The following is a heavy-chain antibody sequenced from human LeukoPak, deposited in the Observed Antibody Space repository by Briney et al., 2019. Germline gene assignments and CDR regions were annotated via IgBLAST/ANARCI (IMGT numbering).Heavy chain of an antibody. CDR1: GFPFSSYA. Sequence: GGSLRLSCSASGFPFSSYAMHWVRQAPGKGLEWVSVIYSGGSTYYADSVKGRFTISRDNSKNTLYLQMDSLRAEDTAVYSCARDYYDSSGNYYVAWGQGTLVTVSS. V-gene: IGHV3-66*01. CDR2: IYSGGST. CDR3: ARDYYDSSGNYYVA. J-gene: IGHJ5*02. D-gene: IGHD3-22*01.